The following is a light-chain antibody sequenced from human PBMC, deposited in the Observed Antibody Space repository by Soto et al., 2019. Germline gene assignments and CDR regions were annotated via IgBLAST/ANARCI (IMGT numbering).Light chain of an antibody. CDR2: EAS. V-gene: IGKV3-20*01. Sequence: DIVLTQSPGTLSFSPGERATLSCRASQSVPNNYLAWYQQKPGQAPSLLIYEASTRATGIPDRFSGSGFGADFTRTISSLEPEDFAMYYCQHYGSSPVSFGGGTKVEVK. CDR1: QSVPNNY. J-gene: IGKJ4*01. CDR3: QHYGSSPVS.